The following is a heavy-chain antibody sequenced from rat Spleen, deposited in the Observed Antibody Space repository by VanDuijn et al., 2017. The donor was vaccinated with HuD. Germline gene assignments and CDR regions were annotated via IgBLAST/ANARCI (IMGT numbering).Heavy chain of an antibody. CDR2: ISYDGSST. D-gene: IGHD1-7*01. V-gene: IGHV5-7*01. Sequence: EVQLVESGGGLVQPGRSLKFSCAASGFTFSDYNMAWVRQAPKKGLEWVATISYDGSSTYYRDSVKGRFTISRDNAKSTLYLQMDSLRSDDTATYYCARPNYGYPFAYWGQGTLVTVSS. CDR1: GFTFSDYN. J-gene: IGHJ3*01. CDR3: ARPNYGYPFAY.